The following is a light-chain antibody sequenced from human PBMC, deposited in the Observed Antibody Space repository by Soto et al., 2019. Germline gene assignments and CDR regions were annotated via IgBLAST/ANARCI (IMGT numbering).Light chain of an antibody. V-gene: IGLV2-23*01. CDR3: CSYAGGSALNYV. J-gene: IGLJ1*01. Sequence: QSVLTQPASVSGSPGQSITISCTGTSSDVGSYNSVSWYQHHPGKVPKVMIYEGSKRPSGVSSRFSGSQSGNTASLTISGLQAEDEAEYYCCSYAGGSALNYVFGTGTKLTVL. CDR1: SSDVGSYNS. CDR2: EGS.